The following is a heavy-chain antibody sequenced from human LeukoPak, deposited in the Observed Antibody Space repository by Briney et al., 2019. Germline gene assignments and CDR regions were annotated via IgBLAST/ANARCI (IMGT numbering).Heavy chain of an antibody. Sequence: GGSLRLSCAASGFTFSNYWMTWVRQAPGKGLEWVANIKQDGSEKNYVDSVKGRFTISRDNSKNTLYLQMNSLRAEDTAVYYCARVAVAGHFDYWGQGTLVTVSS. CDR3: ARVAVAGHFDY. D-gene: IGHD6-19*01. J-gene: IGHJ4*02. CDR2: IKQDGSEK. V-gene: IGHV3-7*01. CDR1: GFTFSNYW.